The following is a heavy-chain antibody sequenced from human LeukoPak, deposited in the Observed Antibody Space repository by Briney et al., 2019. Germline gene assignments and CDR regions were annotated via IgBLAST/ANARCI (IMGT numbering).Heavy chain of an antibody. CDR3: ATYEQTTVTTEF. Sequence: PGGSLRLSCEGPELTFSGYAMKCVRQAPGKGLQWVSVIGSDSTHIHYADSVRGRFTISRDNSRKTLYLQMNSLRVEDTAVYYCATYEQTTVTTEFWGQGTLVSVSS. CDR2: IGSDSTHI. CDR1: ELTFSGYA. J-gene: IGHJ4*02. V-gene: IGHV3-23*01. D-gene: IGHD4-17*01.